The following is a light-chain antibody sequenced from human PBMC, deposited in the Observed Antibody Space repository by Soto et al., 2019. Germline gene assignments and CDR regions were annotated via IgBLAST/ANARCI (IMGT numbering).Light chain of an antibody. CDR1: SSDVGAYKY. CDR3: TSYVGSNIWV. V-gene: IGLV2-8*01. CDR2: EVS. Sequence: QSALTQPPSASGSPGQSVTISCTGTSSDVGAYKYVSWYQQYPGKAPKLMIYEVSKRPSGVPDRFSGSKSGNTASLTVSGLQAEDEADYYSTSYVGSNIWVFGGGTKLNVL. J-gene: IGLJ3*02.